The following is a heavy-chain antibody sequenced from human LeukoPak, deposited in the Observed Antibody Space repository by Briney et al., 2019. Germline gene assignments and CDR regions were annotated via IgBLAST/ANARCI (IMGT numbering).Heavy chain of an antibody. CDR1: GFIVSSDY. V-gene: IGHV3-66*01. CDR2: IYSGDRT. D-gene: IGHD5-18*01. J-gene: IGHJ4*02. CDR3: ARDGGYSYGYGFDY. Sequence: GGSLRLSCAASGFIVSSDYMSWVRQSPGKGLEWVSVIYSGDRTYYADSVKGRFTISSDSSKNTLYLQMNSLRAEDTAVYYCARDGGYSYGYGFDYWGQGTLATVSS.